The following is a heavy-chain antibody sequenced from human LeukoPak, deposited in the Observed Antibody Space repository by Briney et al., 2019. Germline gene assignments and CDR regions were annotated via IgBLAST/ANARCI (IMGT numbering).Heavy chain of an antibody. CDR3: ARHRKVGSWFDL. CDR2: IYYSGST. Sequence: SETLSLTCTVFGGSISSSTSYWGWIRQPPGKGLEWIGSIYYSGSTYYNPSLKSRVTISVDTSKNQFSLKLTSVTAADTAVYYCARHRKVGSWFDLWGQGTLVTVSS. J-gene: IGHJ5*02. CDR1: GGSISSSTSY. D-gene: IGHD1-26*01. V-gene: IGHV4-39*01.